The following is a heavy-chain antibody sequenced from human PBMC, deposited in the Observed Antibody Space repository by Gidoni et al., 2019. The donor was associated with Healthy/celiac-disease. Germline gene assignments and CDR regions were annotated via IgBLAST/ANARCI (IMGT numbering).Heavy chain of an antibody. Sequence: QVQLQASGPGLVNPSETLSLTCTVSGGSVSSASYYWSWIRQPPGKGLEWIGYIYYSGSTNYNPSLKSRVTISVDTYKNQFSLKLSSVTAADTAVYYCASGVAEWLIRAFDIWGQGTMVTVSS. D-gene: IGHD6-19*01. V-gene: IGHV4-61*01. CDR3: ASGVAEWLIRAFDI. J-gene: IGHJ3*02. CDR1: GGSVSSASYY. CDR2: IYYSGST.